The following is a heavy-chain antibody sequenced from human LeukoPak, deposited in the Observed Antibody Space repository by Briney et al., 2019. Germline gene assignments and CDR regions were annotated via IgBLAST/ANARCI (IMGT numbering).Heavy chain of an antibody. D-gene: IGHD6-13*01. Sequence: GGSLRLSCAASGFTFSSYGMHWVRQAPGKGLEWVAVIWYDGSNKYYADSVKGRFTISRDNSKNTLYLQMNSLRAEDTAVYYCAGDTKIAAAGVTYYYYYGMDVWGQGTTVTASS. CDR1: GFTFSSYG. J-gene: IGHJ6*02. CDR2: IWYDGSNK. CDR3: AGDTKIAAAGVTYYYYYGMDV. V-gene: IGHV3-33*01.